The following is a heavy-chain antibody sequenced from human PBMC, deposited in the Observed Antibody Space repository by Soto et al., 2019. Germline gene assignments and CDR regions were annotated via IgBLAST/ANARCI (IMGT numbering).Heavy chain of an antibody. CDR2: TYFRSKWYN. V-gene: IGHV6-1*01. CDR3: AREEIATAYNWFDP. J-gene: IGHJ5*02. D-gene: IGHD6-13*01. Sequence: SQTLSLTCAISGDSVSSNNAAWNWIRQSPSRGLEWLGRTYFRSKWYNDYAVSMKGRIIINPDTSKNQFSLQFNSVTPDDTAVYYCAREEIATAYNWFDPWGQGTLVTVS. CDR1: GDSVSSNNAA.